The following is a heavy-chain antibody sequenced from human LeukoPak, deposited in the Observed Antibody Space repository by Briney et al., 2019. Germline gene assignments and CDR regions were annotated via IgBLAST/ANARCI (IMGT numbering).Heavy chain of an antibody. J-gene: IGHJ6*03. D-gene: IGHD1-1*01. CDR2: VYYSGST. Sequence: PSETLSLTCTVSGGSISTYYWSWIRQPPGKGLEWIGYVYYSGSTNYNPSLKSRVTISADTSKNQFSLRLSSVTAADTAVYYCARLRRVKLERRRGYYYYYMDVWGKGTTVTISS. CDR3: ARLRRVKLERRRGYYYYYMDV. V-gene: IGHV4-59*12. CDR1: GGSISTYY.